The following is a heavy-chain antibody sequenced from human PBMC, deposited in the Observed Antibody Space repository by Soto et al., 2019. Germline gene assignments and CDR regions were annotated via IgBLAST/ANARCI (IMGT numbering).Heavy chain of an antibody. D-gene: IGHD1-1*01. CDR1: GFTISHYA. V-gene: IGHV3-64D*08. CDR2: ISINGGSSNGGST. Sequence: PGGSLRLSCSASGFTISHYAMHWVRQAPGKGLEYVAAISINGGSSNGGSTYYADSVEGRFTISRDNSKNTLYLQMNSLRAEDTAVYYCANPGGPTVMENFYYYYYYMDVWGKGTTVTVSS. J-gene: IGHJ6*03. CDR3: ANPGGPTVMENFYYYYYYMDV.